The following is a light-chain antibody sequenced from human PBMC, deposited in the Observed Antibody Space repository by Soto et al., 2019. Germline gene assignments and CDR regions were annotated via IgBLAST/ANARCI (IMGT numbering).Light chain of an antibody. Sequence: DIVMTQSPDSLAVSLGERATINCKSSRNIFYSSNNEDYLAWYQQKPGQPPKLLFYGASIRQSGVPDRFSGSGSGTDFTLTISSLQAEDMAVYYCQQYYGSWTFGQGTKVEIK. V-gene: IGKV4-1*01. CDR3: QQYYGSWT. CDR2: GAS. CDR1: RNIFYSSNNEDY. J-gene: IGKJ1*01.